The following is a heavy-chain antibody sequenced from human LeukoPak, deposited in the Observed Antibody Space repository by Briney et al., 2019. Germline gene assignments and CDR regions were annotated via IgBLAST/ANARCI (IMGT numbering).Heavy chain of an antibody. CDR1: GGSFSGYY. Sequence: SETLSLTCAVYGGSFSGYYWSWLRQPPGKGLEWNGEINHSGSTNYNPSLKSRVTISVDTSKNQFSLKLSSVTAADTAVYYCARVVPANDAFDIWGQGTMVTVSS. CDR2: INHSGST. CDR3: ARVVPANDAFDI. J-gene: IGHJ3*02. V-gene: IGHV4-34*01. D-gene: IGHD2-15*01.